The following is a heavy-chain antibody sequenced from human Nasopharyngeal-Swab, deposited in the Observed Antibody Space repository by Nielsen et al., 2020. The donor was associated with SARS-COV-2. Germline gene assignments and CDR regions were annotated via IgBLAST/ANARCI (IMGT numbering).Heavy chain of an antibody. D-gene: IGHD2-21*02. J-gene: IGHJ3*02. CDR1: GFTFSNAW. V-gene: IGHV3-15*01. Sequence: GESLKISCAASGFTFSNAWMSWVRQAPGKGLEWVGRIQSNTDGGTTDYAAPVKGRFTISRDDSKNTLYLQMNSLKTEDTAVYYCTTRGVVYCGGDCYSPGAFDIWGQGTMVTVSS. CDR2: IQSNTDGGTT. CDR3: TTRGVVYCGGDCYSPGAFDI.